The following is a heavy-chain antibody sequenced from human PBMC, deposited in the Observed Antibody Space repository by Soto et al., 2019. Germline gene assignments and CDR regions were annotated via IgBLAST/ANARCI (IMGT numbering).Heavy chain of an antibody. D-gene: IGHD6-6*01. Sequence: GESLKISCKGSGYCFTSYWISWVRQMPGKGLEWMGRIDPSDSYTNYSPSFQGHVTISADKSISTAYLQWSSLKASDTAMYYCARRPGYSSSSAPGGYYYYYGMDVWGQGTTVTVSS. V-gene: IGHV5-10-1*01. CDR1: GYCFTSYW. CDR2: IDPSDSYT. J-gene: IGHJ6*02. CDR3: ARRPGYSSSSAPGGYYYYYGMDV.